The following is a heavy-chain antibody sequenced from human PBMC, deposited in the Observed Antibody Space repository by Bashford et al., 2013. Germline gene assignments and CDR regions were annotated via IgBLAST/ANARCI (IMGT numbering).Heavy chain of an antibody. J-gene: IGHJ6*02. CDR2: INRSGST. V-gene: IGHV4-34*01. CDR3: ARLYPIAAVGTSYYHPLDV. D-gene: IGHD6-13*01. CDR1: GGSISDYY. Sequence: SETLSLTCTVSGGSISDYYWSWIRQYPGKGLEWIGEINRSGSTNYSPSLKSRVTISIDTSKNQFSLMLNSVTTADTAVYYCARLYPIAAVGTSYYHPLDVWGQGTTVTVSS.